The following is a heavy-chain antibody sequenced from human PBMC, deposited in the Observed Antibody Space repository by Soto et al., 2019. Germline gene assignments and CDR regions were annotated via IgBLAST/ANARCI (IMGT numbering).Heavy chain of an antibody. D-gene: IGHD6-19*01. CDR2: IYYNGSA. Sequence: QVQLQESGPGLVKPSGTLSLTCSVSGDSITTHYWNWIRQTPGKGLEWIGDIYYNGSANYNPSLKRRVNISLDTSGTQFSLRLRSVTAADTAVYFCARDRRTTGWFYFDYWGQGTLVTVSS. CDR3: ARDRRTTGWFYFDY. V-gene: IGHV4-59*11. CDR1: GDSITTHY. J-gene: IGHJ4*02.